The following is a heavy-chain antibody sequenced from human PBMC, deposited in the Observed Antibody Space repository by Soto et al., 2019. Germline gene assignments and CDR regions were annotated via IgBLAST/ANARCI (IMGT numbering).Heavy chain of an antibody. V-gene: IGHV3-15*01. CDR2: ITSQTDGETT. Sequence: EVQLVESGGGLVKPGGSLRLSCVVSGLTFSKVWMSWVRQSPGKGLEWLGSITSQTDGETTDYTAPVKGRFTISRDDSKSTLYLQMTSLRTEDTGVYYCTTDGRSDFWGQGTLVTVSS. CDR1: GLTFSKVW. J-gene: IGHJ4*02. CDR3: TTDGRSDF.